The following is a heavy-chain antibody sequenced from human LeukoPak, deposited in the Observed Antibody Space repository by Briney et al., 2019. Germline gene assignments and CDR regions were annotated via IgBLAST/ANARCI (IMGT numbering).Heavy chain of an antibody. CDR3: AKDRYDILTGYPPFNWFDP. CDR1: GFTFSSYA. V-gene: IGHV3-23*01. D-gene: IGHD3-9*01. Sequence: PEGSLRLSCAASGFTFSSYAMSWVRQAPGKGLEWVSAISGSGGSTYYADSVKGRFTISRDNSKNTLYLQMNSLRAEDTAVYYCAKDRYDILTGYPPFNWFDPWGQGTLVTVSS. J-gene: IGHJ5*02. CDR2: ISGSGGST.